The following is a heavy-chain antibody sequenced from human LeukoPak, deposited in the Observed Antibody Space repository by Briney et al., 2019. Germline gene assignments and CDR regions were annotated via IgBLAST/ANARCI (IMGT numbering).Heavy chain of an antibody. D-gene: IGHD2-15*01. CDR2: IYHSGST. J-gene: IGHJ3*02. CDR3: ARGSDAAFDI. CDR1: GGSISSGGYY. Sequence: PSQTLSLTCTVSGGSISSGGYYWSWIRQPPGKGLEWIGYIYHSGSTYYNPSLKSRVTISVDRSKNQFSLKLSSVTAADTAVYYCARGSDAAFDIWGQGTMVTVSS. V-gene: IGHV4-30-2*01.